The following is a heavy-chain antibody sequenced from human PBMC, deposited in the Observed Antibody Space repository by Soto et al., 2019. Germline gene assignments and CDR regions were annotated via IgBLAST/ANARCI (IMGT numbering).Heavy chain of an antibody. CDR2: VYYNENT. D-gene: IGHD3-9*01. CDR3: ARRERYSGSPGWFDP. J-gene: IGHJ5*02. Sequence: SETLSLTCSVSGGSISSFTYYWGWIRQPPGKGLEWIGTVYYNENTYYNPSLKSRVTITVDTAKNQFSLNLRSVTAADTAMYFCARRERYSGSPGWFDPWGPGTLVTVSS. CDR1: GGSISSFTYY. V-gene: IGHV4-39*01.